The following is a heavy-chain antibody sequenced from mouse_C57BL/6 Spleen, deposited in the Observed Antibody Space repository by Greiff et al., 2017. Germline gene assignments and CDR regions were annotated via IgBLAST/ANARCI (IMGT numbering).Heavy chain of an antibody. CDR3: ARVYYDGSRLYWYFDV. CDR2: INPNNGGT. J-gene: IGHJ1*03. V-gene: IGHV1-22*01. CDR1: GYTFTDYN. D-gene: IGHD1-1*01. Sequence: VQLQQSGPELVKPGASVKMSCKASGYTFTDYNMNWVKQSHGKSLEWIGYINPNNGGTSYNQKFKGKATLTVTQSSRTAYMELRSLTSEDSAVYYCARVYYDGSRLYWYFDVWGTGTTVTVSS.